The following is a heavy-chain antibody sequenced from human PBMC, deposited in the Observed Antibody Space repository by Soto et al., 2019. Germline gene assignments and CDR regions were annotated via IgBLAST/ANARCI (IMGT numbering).Heavy chain of an antibody. CDR1: GFTFSSYW. V-gene: IGHV3-7*01. CDR2: IKQDGSEK. CDR3: ARETVELAKNG. J-gene: IGHJ4*02. D-gene: IGHD4-4*01. Sequence: EVQLVESGGGLVQPGGSLRLSCAASGFTFSSYWMSWVRQAPGKGLEWVANIKQDGSEKYYVDSVKGRFTISRDNAENSLFLQMSSLRAEDTAVYYCARETVELAKNGWGQGTLVTVSS.